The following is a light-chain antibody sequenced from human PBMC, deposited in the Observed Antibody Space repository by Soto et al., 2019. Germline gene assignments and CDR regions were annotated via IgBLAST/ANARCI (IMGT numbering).Light chain of an antibody. Sequence: DIVMTQSPYSLAVSLGERATINCKSSQSVLYSSNNKNYLAWYQQKPGQPPKLLIYWASTRESGVPDRFSGSGSGTDFTLTISSLQAEDVAVYYCQQYYSTLTWTFGQGTKVDIK. CDR2: WAS. V-gene: IGKV4-1*01. CDR1: QSVLYSSNNKNY. CDR3: QQYYSTLTWT. J-gene: IGKJ1*01.